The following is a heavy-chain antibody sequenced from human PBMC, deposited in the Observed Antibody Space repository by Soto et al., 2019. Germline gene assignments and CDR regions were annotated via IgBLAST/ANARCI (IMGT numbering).Heavy chain of an antibody. Sequence: GGSLRLSCGASGFTFSRYWMNWVRQAPGKGLEWVANINQDGGQTYYVDSVKGRFTISRNNAKNFLYLQMDSLRAGDTAVYYCASPPTNLDYDDDTWFDPWGQGTLVTVSS. V-gene: IGHV3-7*01. D-gene: IGHD4-17*01. CDR2: INQDGGQT. CDR1: GFTFSRYW. CDR3: ASPPTNLDYDDDTWFDP. J-gene: IGHJ5*02.